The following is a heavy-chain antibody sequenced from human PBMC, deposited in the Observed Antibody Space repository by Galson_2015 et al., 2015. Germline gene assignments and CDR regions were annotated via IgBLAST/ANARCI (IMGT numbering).Heavy chain of an antibody. V-gene: IGHV5-51*01. D-gene: IGHD3-22*01. CDR3: ASPSMIVVVKGDAFDI. CDR2: IYPGDSDT. Sequence: IYPGDSDTRYSPSFQGHVTISADKSISTAYLQWSSLKASDTAMYYCASPSMIVVVKGDAFDIWGQGTMVTVSS. J-gene: IGHJ3*02.